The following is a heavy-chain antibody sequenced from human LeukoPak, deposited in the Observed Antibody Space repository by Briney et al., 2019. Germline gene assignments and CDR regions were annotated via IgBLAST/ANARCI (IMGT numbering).Heavy chain of an antibody. Sequence: PSETLSLTRTVSGGSISSGGYYWSWIRQHPGKGLEWIGYIYYSGSTYYNPSLKSRVTISVDTSKNQFSLKLSSVTAADTAVYYCARAEGYYDSSGYLDAFDIWGQGTMVTVSS. V-gene: IGHV4-31*03. CDR3: ARAEGYYDSSGYLDAFDI. CDR2: IYYSGST. CDR1: GGSISSGGYY. J-gene: IGHJ3*02. D-gene: IGHD3-22*01.